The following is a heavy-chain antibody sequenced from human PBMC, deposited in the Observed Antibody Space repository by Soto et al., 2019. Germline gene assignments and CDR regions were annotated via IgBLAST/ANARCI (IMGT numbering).Heavy chain of an antibody. D-gene: IGHD1-26*01. CDR2: IYPGDSDT. CDR3: ARQGGSYYAYYYYGMDV. CDR1: GYSFTSYW. Sequence: GESLKISCKGSGYSFTSYWIGWVRQMPGKGLEWMGIIYPGDSDTRYSPSFQGQVTISADKSISTAYLQWSSLKASDTAMYYCARQGGSYYAYYYYGMDVWGQGTTVTVSS. V-gene: IGHV5-51*01. J-gene: IGHJ6*02.